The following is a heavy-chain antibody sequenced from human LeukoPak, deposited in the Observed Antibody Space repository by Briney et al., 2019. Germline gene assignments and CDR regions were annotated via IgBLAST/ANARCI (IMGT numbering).Heavy chain of an antibody. Sequence: SQTLSLTCSVSGDSITSHYWSWIRQPPGKGLEWSGYIYNSGSTDYNPTLKSRVTMSVDSSRNQFSLKLSSVTAADTAVYYCARGTSVTEDFDYWGQGTLVTVSS. J-gene: IGHJ4*02. CDR2: IYNSGST. CDR3: ARGTSVTEDFDY. D-gene: IGHD4-17*01. CDR1: GDSITSHY. V-gene: IGHV4-59*11.